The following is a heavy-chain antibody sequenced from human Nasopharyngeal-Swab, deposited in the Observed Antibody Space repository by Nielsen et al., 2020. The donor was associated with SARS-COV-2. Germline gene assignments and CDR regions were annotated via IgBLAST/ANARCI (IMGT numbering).Heavy chain of an antibody. V-gene: IGHV3-23*01. Sequence: WIRQPPGKGLEWVSAISGSGGSTYYADSVKGRFTIPRDNSKNTLYLQMNSLRAEDTAVYYCAKDSSGYYYGTFDYWGQGTLVTVSS. J-gene: IGHJ4*02. D-gene: IGHD3-22*01. CDR3: AKDSSGYYYGTFDY. CDR2: ISGSGGST.